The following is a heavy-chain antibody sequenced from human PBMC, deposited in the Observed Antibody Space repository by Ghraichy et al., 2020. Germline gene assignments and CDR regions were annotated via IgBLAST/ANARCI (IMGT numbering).Heavy chain of an antibody. J-gene: IGHJ4*02. V-gene: IGHV5-51*01. CDR3: ARGTSTPSRAPFDF. CDR2: IYPIDSET. Sequence: GESLNISCKASGYTFDTYWIAWVRQVPGKGLEWMGIIYPIDSETKYSPSFRGHVSIAADKSIATAHLQWSTLKASDTATYYCARGTSTPSRAPFDFWGQGTPVTVAS. CDR1: GYTFDTYW. D-gene: IGHD1-1*01.